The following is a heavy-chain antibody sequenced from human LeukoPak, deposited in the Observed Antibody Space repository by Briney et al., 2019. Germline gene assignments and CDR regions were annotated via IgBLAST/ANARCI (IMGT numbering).Heavy chain of an antibody. D-gene: IGHD6-13*01. Sequence: SETLSLTCTVSGGSISSYYWSWIRQPPGKGLEWIGYIYYRGSANYNPSLKSRVTISVDTSNNQFSLKLTSVTAADTAVYYCARGQAAALYWGQGTLVTVSS. J-gene: IGHJ4*02. CDR2: IYYRGSA. CDR3: ARGQAAALY. CDR1: GGSISSYY. V-gene: IGHV4-59*01.